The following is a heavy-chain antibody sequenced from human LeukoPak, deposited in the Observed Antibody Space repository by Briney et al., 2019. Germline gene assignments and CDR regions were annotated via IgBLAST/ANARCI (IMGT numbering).Heavy chain of an antibody. CDR3: ARDLNYVTLGYDILADVGYYFDY. J-gene: IGHJ4*02. Sequence: GASVTVSYKASVYTFTMYGISWVRQAPGQGLEGLGWISPHNGNTNYAQDLQGRVTMTTDASTSTAYLELRSLRSDDTATYYCARDLNYVTLGYDILADVGYYFDYWGQGSLVTVSS. CDR2: ISPHNGNT. V-gene: IGHV1-18*01. D-gene: IGHD3-9*01. CDR1: VYTFTMYG.